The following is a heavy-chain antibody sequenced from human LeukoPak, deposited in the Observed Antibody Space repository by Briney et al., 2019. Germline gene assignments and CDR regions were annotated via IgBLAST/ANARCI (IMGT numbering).Heavy chain of an antibody. CDR2: IYHSGST. J-gene: IGHJ4*02. CDR1: GYSISSGYY. Sequence: SETLSLTCTVSGYSISSGYYWGWIRQPPGKGLEGIGSIYHSGSTYYNPSLKSRVTISVDTSKNQFSLKLSSVTAADTAVYYCVLGYYDSSGYNDYWGQGTLVTVSS. CDR3: VLGYYDSSGYNDY. V-gene: IGHV4-38-2*02. D-gene: IGHD3-22*01.